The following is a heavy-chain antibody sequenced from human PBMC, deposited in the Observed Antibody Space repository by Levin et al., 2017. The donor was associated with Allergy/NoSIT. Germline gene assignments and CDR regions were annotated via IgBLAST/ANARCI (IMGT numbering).Heavy chain of an antibody. CDR2: ISHDGNSQ. J-gene: IGHJ4*02. CDR1: GFTFSVYG. V-gene: IGHV3-30*03. Sequence: GGSLRLSCAASGFTFSVYGMHWVRQAPGKGLEWVAVISHDGNSQNYADSVKGRFTISRDNSKNTLYLQMDSLRADDTAVYYCGRDKDVGYVDYWGQGTLITVSS. D-gene: IGHD1-26*01. CDR3: GRDKDVGYVDY.